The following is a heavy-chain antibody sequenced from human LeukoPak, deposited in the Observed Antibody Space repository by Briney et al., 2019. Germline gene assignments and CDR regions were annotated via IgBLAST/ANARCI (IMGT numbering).Heavy chain of an antibody. CDR1: GFIFSSYW. V-gene: IGHV3-74*01. CDR3: ARGGEMATMGPDY. D-gene: IGHD5-24*01. CDR2: INSDGSST. Sequence: GGSLRLSCAASGFIFSSYWMHWVRQAPGKGLVWVSRINSDGSSTSYADSVKGRFTISRDNAKNTLYLQMDSLRAEDTAVYYCARGGEMATMGPDYWGQGTLVTVSS. J-gene: IGHJ4*02.